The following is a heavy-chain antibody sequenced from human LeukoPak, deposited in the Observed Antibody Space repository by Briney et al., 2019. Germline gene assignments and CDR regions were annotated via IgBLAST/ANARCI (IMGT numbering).Heavy chain of an antibody. V-gene: IGHV4-30-2*01. CDR2: IYHSGST. CDR1: GGSISSGGFS. J-gene: IGHJ2*01. Sequence: PSETLSLTCGVSGGSISSGGFSWSWIRQPPGKGLEWIGYIYHSGSTYYKPSLKSRVTISIDRSKNYSSLNLSSVTAADTAVYYCARLKLGAYFDLWGRGTLVTVSS. CDR3: ARLKLGAYFDL. D-gene: IGHD3-16*01.